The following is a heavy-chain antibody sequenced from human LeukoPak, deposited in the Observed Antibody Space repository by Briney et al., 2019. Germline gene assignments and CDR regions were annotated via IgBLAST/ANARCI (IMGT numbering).Heavy chain of an antibody. CDR1: GFTLGDFA. CDR2: IRGKAYGGTT. J-gene: IGHJ4*02. Sequence: GGCLRLSCTASGFTLGDFATSWFRQAPGKGLEWVGFIRGKAYGGTTEYAASVKGRFTISRDDSKSIAYLQMNSLKTEDTAVYYCTRDTRGGVSAAGPVWGQGTLVTVSS. V-gene: IGHV3-49*03. D-gene: IGHD6-13*01. CDR3: TRDTRGGVSAAGPV.